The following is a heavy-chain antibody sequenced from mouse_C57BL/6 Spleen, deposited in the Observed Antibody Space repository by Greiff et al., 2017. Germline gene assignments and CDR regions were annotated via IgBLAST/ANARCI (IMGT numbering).Heavy chain of an antibody. Sequence: VQLQQSGAELVKPGASVTISCKASGYSFSSYWLHWLTQRPGKGLVWIGQICPGDGDTNYNAKLKGKATLTADKSSSSAYMQLSSLTAEDSAVYFCARFLRYFGVWGTGTPVTVPS. J-gene: IGHJ1*03. V-gene: IGHV1-80*01. CDR2: ICPGDGDT. D-gene: IGHD2-10*01. CDR1: GYSFSSYW. CDR3: ARFLRYFGV.